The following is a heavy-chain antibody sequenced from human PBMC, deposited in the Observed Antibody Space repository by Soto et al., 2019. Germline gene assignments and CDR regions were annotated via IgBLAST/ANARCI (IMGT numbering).Heavy chain of an antibody. Sequence: QVQLVQSGAEEKKPGASVKVSCKGSGYTFTSYAMHWVRQAPGQRLEWMGWFNVGNGKTKYSQKFQGRVTINRATAASTAYMEMSSMTSEDTTVYYCARSWVELWPGDYWGKGTLVTVAS. CDR1: GYTFTSYA. CDR2: FNVGNGKT. D-gene: IGHD3-10*01. V-gene: IGHV1-3*05. J-gene: IGHJ4*02. CDR3: ARSWVELWPGDY.